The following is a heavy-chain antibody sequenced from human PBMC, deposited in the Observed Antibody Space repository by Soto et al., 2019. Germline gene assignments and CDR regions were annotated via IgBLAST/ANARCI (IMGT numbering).Heavy chain of an antibody. CDR3: ARGPRLVSSPPYNWFDP. CDR2: ISYDGSNK. J-gene: IGHJ5*02. Sequence: PGGSLRLSCAASGFIFSSYAMHWFRQAPGKGLEWVAVISYDGSNKYYADSVKGRFTISRDNSKNTLYLQMNSLRAEDTAVYYCARGPRLVSSPPYNWFDPWGQGTLVTVSS. CDR1: GFIFSSYA. D-gene: IGHD3-9*01. V-gene: IGHV3-30-3*01.